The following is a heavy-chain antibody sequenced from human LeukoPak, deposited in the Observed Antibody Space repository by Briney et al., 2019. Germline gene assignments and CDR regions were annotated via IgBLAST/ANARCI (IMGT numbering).Heavy chain of an antibody. D-gene: IGHD1-26*01. CDR2: INPNSGGT. Sequence: ASVKVSCKASGYTFTGYYMHWVRQAPGQGLEWMGWINPNSGGTNYAQKFQGRVTMTRDTSISTAYMELSRLRSDDTAVYYCARSYSGMFRAFDIWGQGTMVTVSS. CDR3: ARSYSGMFRAFDI. CDR1: GYTFTGYY. V-gene: IGHV1-2*02. J-gene: IGHJ3*02.